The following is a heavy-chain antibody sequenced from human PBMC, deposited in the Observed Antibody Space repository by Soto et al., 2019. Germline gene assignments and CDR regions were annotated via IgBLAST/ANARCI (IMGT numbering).Heavy chain of an antibody. CDR3: VLWVRGVINY. Sequence: EVQLVESGGGLVQPGGSLRLSCATSGFTFSDHYLECVRQAPGKGLEWVGRSRNRAQSYTTEYAASVKGRFTISRDDSKNSLYLQVNSLTTDDTAVYYCVLWVRGVINYWGQGTLVTVSS. D-gene: IGHD3-10*01. J-gene: IGHJ4*02. CDR1: GFTFSDHY. V-gene: IGHV3-72*01. CDR2: SRNRAQSYTT.